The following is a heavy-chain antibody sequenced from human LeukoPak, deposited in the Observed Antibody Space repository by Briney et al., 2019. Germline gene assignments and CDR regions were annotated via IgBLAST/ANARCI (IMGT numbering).Heavy chain of an antibody. V-gene: IGHV3-23*01. CDR2: INGGGGST. CDR3: ARVLSPDYGDYYVFDY. CDR1: GFTFSSYA. J-gene: IGHJ4*02. Sequence: GGSLRLSCAASGFTFSSYAMNWVRQAPGKGLEWVSSINGGGGSTYYADSVKGRFTISRGNSKNSLYLQMNSLRAEDTAVYYCARVLSPDYGDYYVFDYWGQGTLVTVSS. D-gene: IGHD4-17*01.